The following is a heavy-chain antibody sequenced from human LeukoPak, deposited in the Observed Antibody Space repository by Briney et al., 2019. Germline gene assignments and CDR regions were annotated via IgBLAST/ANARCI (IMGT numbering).Heavy chain of an antibody. Sequence: ASVKVSCKASGYTFASYGISWVRQAPGQGLEWMGWINPNSGGTNYAQKFQGRVTMTRDTSISTAYMELSRLRSDDTAVYYCARGRGPGATHPIDYWGQGTLVTVSS. D-gene: IGHD1-26*01. CDR3: ARGRGPGATHPIDY. CDR2: INPNSGGT. J-gene: IGHJ4*02. V-gene: IGHV1-2*02. CDR1: GYTFASYG.